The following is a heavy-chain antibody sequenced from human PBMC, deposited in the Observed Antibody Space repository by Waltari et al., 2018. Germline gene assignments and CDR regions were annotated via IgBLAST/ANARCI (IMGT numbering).Heavy chain of an antibody. Sequence: QLQLQESGPGLVKPSETLSLTCTVSGGSISSSNHYWGWLRQPPGKVLEWIGIMNYIGRTDTNTSIKSRLSISIVTLKGQFCRKRNSGTAADTAVYYCARVGVLRKTMRVFDIWGQGTMVTVSS. V-gene: IGHV4-39*07. D-gene: IGHD2-2*01. CDR2: MNYIGRT. J-gene: IGHJ3*02. CDR1: GGSISSSNHY. CDR3: ARVGVLRKTMRVFDI.